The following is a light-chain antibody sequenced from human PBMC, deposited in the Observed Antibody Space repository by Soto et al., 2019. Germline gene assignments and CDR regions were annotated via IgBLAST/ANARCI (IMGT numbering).Light chain of an antibody. CDR1: SSDVGGYKY. J-gene: IGLJ1*01. CDR2: EVS. V-gene: IGLV2-8*01. Sequence: QSVLTQPPSASGSPGQSVTISCTGTSSDVGGYKYVSWYQRHSGKAPKVIIYEVSKRPSGVPNRFSGSKSGNTAYLTVTGLQAEDEADYYCSSYAGSNNFVFGTGTKVTVL. CDR3: SSYAGSNNFV.